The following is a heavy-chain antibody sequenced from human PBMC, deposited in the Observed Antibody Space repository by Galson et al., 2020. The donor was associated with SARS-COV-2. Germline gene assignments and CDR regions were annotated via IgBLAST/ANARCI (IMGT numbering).Heavy chain of an antibody. Sequence: GRSLRLSCEVSGFTFSDYYMSWIRQAPGKGLEWVSYISHSGSSIHYADSLKGRFTISRDNAKNSLYLQMNRLRVEDTAVYYCARERDWGYYYYGLDVWGQGTTVTVSS. CDR3: ARERDWGYYYYGLDV. V-gene: IGHV3-11*01. D-gene: IGHD7-27*01. CDR1: GFTFSDYY. J-gene: IGHJ6*02. CDR2: ISHSGSSI.